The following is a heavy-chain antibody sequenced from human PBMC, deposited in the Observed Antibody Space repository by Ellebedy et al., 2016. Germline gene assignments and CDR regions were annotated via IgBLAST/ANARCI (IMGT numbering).Heavy chain of an antibody. CDR3: ARAREGYCSSTSCYTKNFDY. CDR1: GGSISSYY. CDR2: INHSGST. J-gene: IGHJ4*02. D-gene: IGHD2-2*01. V-gene: IGHV4-34*01. Sequence: SETLSLXXAVYGGSISSYYWSWIRQPPGKGLEWIGEINHSGSTNYNPSLKSRVTISVDTSKNQFSLKLSSVTAADTAVYYCARAREGYCSSTSCYTKNFDYWGQGTLVTVSS.